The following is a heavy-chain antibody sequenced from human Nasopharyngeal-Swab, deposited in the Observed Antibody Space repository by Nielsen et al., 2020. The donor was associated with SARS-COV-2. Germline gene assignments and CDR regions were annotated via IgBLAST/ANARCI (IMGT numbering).Heavy chain of an antibody. CDR2: IYYSGST. J-gene: IGHJ4*02. Sequence: SETLSLTCTVSGGSISSSSYYWGWIRQPPGKRLEWIGYIYYSGSTYYNPSLESRVSMSVDTSKNHFSLKVSSVTAADTAVYYCARVPSDYGDPAGFDYWGQGILVTVSS. CDR3: ARVPSDYGDPAGFDY. V-gene: IGHV4-39*02. D-gene: IGHD4-17*01. CDR1: GGSISSSSYY.